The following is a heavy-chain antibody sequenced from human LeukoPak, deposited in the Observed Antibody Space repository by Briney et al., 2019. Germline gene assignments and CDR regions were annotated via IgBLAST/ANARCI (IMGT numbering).Heavy chain of an antibody. Sequence: SETLSLTCTVSGGSISSYYWSWIRQPAGKGLEWIGRIYTSGSTNYNPSLKSRVTMSVDTSKNQFSLKLGSVTAADTAVYYCARGYYYGSGSYFKAPWYFDYWGQGTLVTVSS. CDR2: IYTSGST. CDR3: ARGYYYGSGSYFKAPWYFDY. J-gene: IGHJ4*02. D-gene: IGHD3-10*01. V-gene: IGHV4-4*07. CDR1: GGSISSYY.